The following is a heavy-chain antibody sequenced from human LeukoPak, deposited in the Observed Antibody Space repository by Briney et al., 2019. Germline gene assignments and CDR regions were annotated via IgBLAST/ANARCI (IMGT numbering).Heavy chain of an antibody. J-gene: IGHJ3*02. CDR2: IYTSGST. CDR3: ARDSTALLWFGEPIWPQSDAFDI. V-gene: IGHV4-4*07. CDR1: GGSISSYY. Sequence: SETLSLTCTVSGGSISSYYWSWIRQPAGKGLEWIGRIYTSGSTNYNPSLKSRVTMSVDTSKNQFSLKLSSVTAADTAVYYCARDSTALLWFGEPIWPQSDAFDIWGQGTMVTVSS. D-gene: IGHD3-10*01.